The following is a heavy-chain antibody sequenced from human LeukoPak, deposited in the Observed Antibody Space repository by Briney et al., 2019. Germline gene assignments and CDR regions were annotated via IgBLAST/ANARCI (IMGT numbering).Heavy chain of an antibody. D-gene: IGHD3-10*01. CDR2: IYHSGST. CDR3: ARDPPLWFGESGPDFDI. CDR1: GGSISSSNW. V-gene: IGHV4-4*02. J-gene: IGHJ3*02. Sequence: PSGTLSLTCVVSGGSISSSNWWSWVRQPPGKGLEWIGEIYHSGSTNYNPSLKSRVTISVDKSKNQFSLKLSSVTAADTAVYYCARDPPLWFGESGPDFDIWGQGTMVTVSS.